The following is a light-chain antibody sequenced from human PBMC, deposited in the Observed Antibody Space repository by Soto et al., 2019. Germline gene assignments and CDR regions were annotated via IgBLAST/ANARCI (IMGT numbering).Light chain of an antibody. CDR2: GAS. CDR3: QQYGSSLLT. J-gene: IGKJ4*01. CDR1: QSVSSSY. V-gene: IGKV3-20*01. Sequence: EIVLTQSPGTLSLSPGERATLSCRASQSVSSSYLAWYQQKPGQGPRLLIYGASSRATGIPDRFSGSGSGTDFTLTISRLEPEDFAVYYCQQYGSSLLTFGGGTKVDIK.